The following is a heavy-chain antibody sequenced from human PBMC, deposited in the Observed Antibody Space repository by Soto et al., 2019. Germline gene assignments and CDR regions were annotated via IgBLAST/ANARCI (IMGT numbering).Heavy chain of an antibody. V-gene: IGHV6-1*01. CDR1: GDSISSNSAS. CDR2: TYYRSKWYN. CDR3: ARSGPGGYIDY. D-gene: IGHD3-22*01. J-gene: IGHJ4*02. Sequence: SQTLSLTGVISGDSISSNSASWNLIRQSPSRGLEWLGRTYYRSKWYNHYAVSVKSRITVNPDTSKNQFSLQLNSVTPEDTAVYYCARSGPGGYIDYWGQGTLVTVSS.